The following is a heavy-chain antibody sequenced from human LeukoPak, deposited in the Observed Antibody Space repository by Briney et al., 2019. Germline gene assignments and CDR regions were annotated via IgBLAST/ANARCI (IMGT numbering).Heavy chain of an antibody. J-gene: IGHJ4*02. CDR2: ISSDGSNK. CDR3: AKGRGYCSGGSCYSDY. Sequence: GGPLRLSCAASGFTFSSFSMHWVRQAPGKGLEWVSVISSDGSNKNYADSVKGRFTISRDNSKNTLSLQMDSLTPEDSALYYCAKGRGYCSGGSCYSDYWGQGTLVTAST. V-gene: IGHV3-30-3*01. CDR1: GFTFSSFS. D-gene: IGHD2-15*01.